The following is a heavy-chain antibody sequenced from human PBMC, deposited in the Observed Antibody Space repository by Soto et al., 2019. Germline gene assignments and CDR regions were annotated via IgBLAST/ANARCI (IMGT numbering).Heavy chain of an antibody. J-gene: IGHJ5*02. CDR2: ISAYNGNT. D-gene: IGHD1-26*01. CDR1: GYTFTSYG. Sequence: QVPLVQSGAEVKKPGASVKVSCKASGYTFTSYGISWVRQAPGQGLEWMGWISAYNGNTNYAQKLQGRVTMTTDTATSTAYMELRSLRSDDTAVYYCARDGYSVSDRRQVYNWFDPWGQGTLVTVSA. CDR3: ARDGYSVSDRRQVYNWFDP. V-gene: IGHV1-18*01.